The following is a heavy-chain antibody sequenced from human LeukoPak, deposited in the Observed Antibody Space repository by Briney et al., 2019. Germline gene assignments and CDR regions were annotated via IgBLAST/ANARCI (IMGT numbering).Heavy chain of an antibody. CDR2: VFYNGAT. J-gene: IGHJ4*02. CDR3: ARALGYDILSGYYNPWGGFDS. D-gene: IGHD3-9*01. V-gene: IGHV4-39*07. CDR1: GGSISSSIYY. Sequence: SETLSLTCIVSGGSISSSIYYWAWVRQPPGKGLEWIGTVFYNGATQYSPSLRSRVTISIDTSTNQYSLKLTSVTAADTAVYFCARALGYDILSGYYNPWGGFDSWGQGIMVTVSS.